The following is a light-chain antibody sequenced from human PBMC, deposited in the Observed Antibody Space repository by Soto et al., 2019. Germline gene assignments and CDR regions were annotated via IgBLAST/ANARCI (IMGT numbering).Light chain of an antibody. CDR2: KAS. V-gene: IGKV1-5*03. J-gene: IGKJ2*02. Sequence: DIQLTQSPSTLSASVGDRVTITCRASQSISTWLAWYQQKPGKAPKLLIYKASSLESGVPSRFSGSGSSTEFTVTITSLQPDDFATFQWQQYNSSAWTFGQGTKLEIK. CDR1: QSISTW. CDR3: QQYNSSAWT.